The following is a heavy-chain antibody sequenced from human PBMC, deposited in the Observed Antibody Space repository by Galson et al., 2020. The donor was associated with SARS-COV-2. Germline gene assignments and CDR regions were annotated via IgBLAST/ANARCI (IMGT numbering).Heavy chain of an antibody. CDR3: ARLGYDILTVRYYYGMDV. J-gene: IGHJ6*02. V-gene: IGHV4-39*01. CDR2: IYYSGST. CDR1: GGSISSSSYY. Sequence: SETLSLTCTVSGGSISSSSYYWGWIRQPPGKGLEWIGSIYYSGSTYYNPSLKSRVTISVDTSKNQFSLKLSPVTAADTAVYYCARLGYDILTVRYYYGMDVWGQGTTVTVSS. D-gene: IGHD3-9*01.